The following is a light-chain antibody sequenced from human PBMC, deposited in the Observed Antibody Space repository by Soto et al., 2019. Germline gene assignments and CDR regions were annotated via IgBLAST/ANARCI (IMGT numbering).Light chain of an antibody. V-gene: IGLV1-44*01. Sequence: QSVLTQPPSASGTPGQRVTISCSGSSSNIGSNTVNWYQQLPGTAPKLLIYSNNQRASGVPDRFSGSKSGTSASLAISGLQSEDEAEYYWAAWDDSLNGYVFGTGTKLTVL. CDR1: SSNIGSNT. CDR3: AAWDDSLNGYV. CDR2: SNN. J-gene: IGLJ1*01.